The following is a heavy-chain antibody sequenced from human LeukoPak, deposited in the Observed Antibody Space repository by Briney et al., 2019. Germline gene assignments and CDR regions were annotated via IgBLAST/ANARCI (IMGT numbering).Heavy chain of an antibody. V-gene: IGHV3-53*01. J-gene: IGHJ4*02. CDR3: ASGGDWVDY. CDR2: IYSGGST. D-gene: IGHD2-21*01. CDR1: GITFSSYS. Sequence: GGSLRLSCGASGITFSSYSMNWVRQAPGKGLEWVSVIYSGGSTYYADSVKGRFTISRDNSKNTLYLQMNSLRAEDTAVYYCASGGDWVDYWGQGTLVTVPS.